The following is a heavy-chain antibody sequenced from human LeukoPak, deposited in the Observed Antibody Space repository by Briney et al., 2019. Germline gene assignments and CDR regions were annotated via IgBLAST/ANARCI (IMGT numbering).Heavy chain of an antibody. CDR1: GFTFRSYA. V-gene: IGHV3-23*01. D-gene: IGHD5-24*01. Sequence: PGGSLRLSCAASGFTFRSYAMNWVRQAPRKRLEWVASISGNDGYTYYADSVKGRFTISRDNSKKTLYLQMASLRADDTAVYHCAKDWEEGDGYSPFDYWGQGTLVTVSS. CDR2: ISGNDGYT. CDR3: AKDWEEGDGYSPFDY. J-gene: IGHJ4*02.